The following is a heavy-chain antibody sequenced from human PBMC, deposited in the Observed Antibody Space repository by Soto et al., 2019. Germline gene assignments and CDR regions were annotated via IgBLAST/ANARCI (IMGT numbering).Heavy chain of an antibody. J-gene: IGHJ4*02. Sequence: GGSLRLSCAVSGFTFSSYWMGWVRQAPGTGLEWVANINRDGSEKHYVDSVEGRFTISRDNAKNSLYLHINSLRVDDTAVYYCARGWEGYFDYWGQGTLVTVSS. D-gene: IGHD1-26*01. CDR2: INRDGSEK. CDR1: GFTFSSYW. V-gene: IGHV3-7*03. CDR3: ARGWEGYFDY.